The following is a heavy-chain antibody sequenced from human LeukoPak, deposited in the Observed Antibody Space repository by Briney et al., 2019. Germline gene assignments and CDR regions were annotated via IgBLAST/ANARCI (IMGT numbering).Heavy chain of an antibody. J-gene: IGHJ4*02. CDR2: ISYDGSNK. D-gene: IGHD4-17*01. CDR1: GFTFSSYA. Sequence: GGSLRLSCAASGFTFSSYAMHWVRQAPGKGLEWVAVISYDGSNKYYADSVKGRFTISRDNSKNTLYLQMNSLRAEDTAVYYCARFKATVTTRYFDYWGQGTLVTASS. CDR3: ARFKATVTTRYFDY. V-gene: IGHV3-30*04.